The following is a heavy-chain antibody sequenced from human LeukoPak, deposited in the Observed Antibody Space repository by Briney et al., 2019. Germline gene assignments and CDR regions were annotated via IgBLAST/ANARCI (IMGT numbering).Heavy chain of an antibody. CDR1: GFVFDEHG. CDR2: INWSGKST. D-gene: IGHD2-2*01. CDR3: ARAPITSPFYFDY. V-gene: IGHV3-20*04. Sequence: PGGSLRLSCTTSGFVFDEHGMTWVRQVPGKGLEWVSGINWSGKSTSYGDPVRGRFTISRDNAKNSLSLQMDSLRAEDTALYYCARAPITSPFYFDYWGQGTLVIVSS. J-gene: IGHJ4*02.